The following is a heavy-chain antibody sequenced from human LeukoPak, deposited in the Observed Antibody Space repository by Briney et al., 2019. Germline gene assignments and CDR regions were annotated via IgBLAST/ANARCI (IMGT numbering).Heavy chain of an antibody. V-gene: IGHV4-39*01. CDR2: IYYSGST. CDR3: ARRPRLIAAAGSFFDY. J-gene: IGHJ4*02. D-gene: IGHD6-13*01. CDR1: GGSISSSSYY. Sequence: SETLSLTCTVSGGSISSSSYYWGWIRQPPGKGLEWIGSIYYSGSTYYNPSLKSRVTISVDTSKNQFPLKLSSVTAADTAVYYCARRPRLIAAAGSFFDYWGQGTLVTVSS.